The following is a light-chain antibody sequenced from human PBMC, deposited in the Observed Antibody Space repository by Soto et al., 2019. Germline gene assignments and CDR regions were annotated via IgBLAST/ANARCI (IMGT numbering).Light chain of an antibody. V-gene: IGLV2-23*02. J-gene: IGLJ2*01. CDR2: EVS. CDR1: SSDVGSYNL. CDR3: CSYAGSPTFVI. Sequence: QSALTQPASVSVSPGQSITIPCTGASSDVGSYNLVSWYQQHPGKAPKLMIYEVSRRPSGISNRFSGSKSGNTASLTISGLQAEDEADYYCCSYAGSPTFVIFGGGTKLTVL.